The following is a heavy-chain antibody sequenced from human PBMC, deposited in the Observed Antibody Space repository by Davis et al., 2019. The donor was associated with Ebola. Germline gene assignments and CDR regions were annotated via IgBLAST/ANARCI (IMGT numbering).Heavy chain of an antibody. V-gene: IGHV1-2*02. CDR2: INPNSGGT. CDR1: GYTFTGYY. Sequence: ASVKVSCKASGYTFTGYYMHWVRQAPGQGLEWMGWINPNSGGTNYAQKFQGRVTMTRDTSISTAYMELSRLRSDDTAVYYCASLKSQTTLPSSTSSRSLMDVWGQGTTVTVSS. D-gene: IGHD2-2*01. CDR3: ASLKSQTTLPSSTSSRSLMDV. J-gene: IGHJ6*02.